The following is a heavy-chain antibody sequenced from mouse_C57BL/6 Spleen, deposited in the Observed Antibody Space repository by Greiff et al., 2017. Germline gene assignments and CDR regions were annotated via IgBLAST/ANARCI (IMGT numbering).Heavy chain of an antibody. D-gene: IGHD1-1*01. V-gene: IGHV3-6*01. J-gene: IGHJ4*01. CDR3: ASYYYGSSDYAMDY. CDR2: ISYDGSN. Sequence: VQLKASGPGLVKPSQSLSLTCSVTGYSITSGYYWNWIRQFPGNKLEWMGYISYDGSNNYNPSLKNRISITRDTSKNQFFLKLNSVTTEDTATYYCASYYYGSSDYAMDYWGQGTSVTVSS. CDR1: GYSITSGYY.